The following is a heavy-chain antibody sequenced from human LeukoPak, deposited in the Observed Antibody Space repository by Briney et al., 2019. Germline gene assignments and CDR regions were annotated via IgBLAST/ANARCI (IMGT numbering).Heavy chain of an antibody. CDR1: GGSISSGGYY. Sequence: TLSLTCTVSGGSISSGGYYWSWIRQHPGKGLEWIGYIYYSGSTYYNPSLKSRVTISVDTSKNQFSLKLSSVTAADTAVYYCARDSIAAAGTTYGMDVWGQGTTVTVSS. J-gene: IGHJ6*02. CDR3: ARDSIAAAGTTYGMDV. V-gene: IGHV4-31*03. D-gene: IGHD6-13*01. CDR2: IYYSGST.